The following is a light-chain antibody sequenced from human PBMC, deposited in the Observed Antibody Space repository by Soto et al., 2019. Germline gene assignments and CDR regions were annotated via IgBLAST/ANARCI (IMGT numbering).Light chain of an antibody. CDR2: DVS. Sequence: QSVLTQPASVSGSPGQSITISCTGTSSDVGGYNYVSWYQQHPGKAPKLMIYDVSNRPSGVSNRFSGSESGNAASLTISGLQAEDEADYYCSSYTSSSTLPYVFGTGTKVTVL. V-gene: IGLV2-14*03. J-gene: IGLJ1*01. CDR3: SSYTSSSTLPYV. CDR1: SSDVGGYNY.